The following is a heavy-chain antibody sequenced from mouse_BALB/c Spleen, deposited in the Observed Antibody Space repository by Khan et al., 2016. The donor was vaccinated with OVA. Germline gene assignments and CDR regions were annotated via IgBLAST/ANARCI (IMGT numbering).Heavy chain of an antibody. CDR2: INTYTGEP. J-gene: IGHJ4*01. CDR1: GYTFTTYG. V-gene: IGHV9-3-1*01. CDR3: ARVGYSGTMDY. Sequence: QIQLVQSGPELKKPGVTVKISCKASGYTFTTYGMNWVKQAPGKGLKWMGWINTYTGEPTYVADFKGRFAFSSETSASTAYLQINNLKNEDTATYFWARVGYSGTMDYWGQGTSVTGSS. D-gene: IGHD2-14*01.